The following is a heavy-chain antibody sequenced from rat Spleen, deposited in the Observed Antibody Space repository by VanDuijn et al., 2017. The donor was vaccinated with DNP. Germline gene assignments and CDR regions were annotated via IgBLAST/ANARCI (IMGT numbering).Heavy chain of an antibody. CDR1: GFIISDYY. CDR3: ARLVNTIAPILEYYFDY. Sequence: EVQLVESGGGLVQPGRSLKLSCAASGFIISDYYMAWVRQAPTKGLGWVAYISYDGGRTYNGDSVKGRFTISRDNAKNTLYLQMNSLRSEDTATYYCARLVNTIAPILEYYFDYWGQGVMVTVSS. J-gene: IGHJ2*01. CDR2: ISYDGGRT. V-gene: IGHV5-22*01. D-gene: IGHD1-2*01.